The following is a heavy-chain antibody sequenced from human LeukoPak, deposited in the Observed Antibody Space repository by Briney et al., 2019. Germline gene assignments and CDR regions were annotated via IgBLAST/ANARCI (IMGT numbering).Heavy chain of an antibody. CDR1: GYTFTSYG. CDR2: MNPNSGNT. D-gene: IGHD5-12*01. J-gene: IGHJ5*02. CDR3: ARAVGIMATPNTNWFDP. V-gene: IGHV1-8*02. Sequence: ASVTVSCKASGYTFTSYGISWVRQAPGQGLEWMGWMNPNSGNTGYAQKFQGRVTMTRNTSISTAYMELSSLRSEDTAVYYCARAVGIMATPNTNWFDPWGQGTLVTVSS.